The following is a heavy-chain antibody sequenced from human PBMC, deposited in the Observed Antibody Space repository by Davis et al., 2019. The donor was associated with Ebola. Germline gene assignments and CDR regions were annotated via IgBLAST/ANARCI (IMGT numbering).Heavy chain of an antibody. J-gene: IGHJ4*02. CDR2: IYYSGST. D-gene: IGHD5-18*01. V-gene: IGHV4-39*01. CDR1: GCPISSSSYY. CDR3: ATRGYSYGTDY. Sequence: SETLSLTCTVSGCPISSSSYYWGWIRQPPGKGLEWTGSIYYSGSTYYNPSLKSRVTISVDTSKNQFSLKLSSVTAADTAVYYCATRGYSYGTDYWGQGTLVTVSS.